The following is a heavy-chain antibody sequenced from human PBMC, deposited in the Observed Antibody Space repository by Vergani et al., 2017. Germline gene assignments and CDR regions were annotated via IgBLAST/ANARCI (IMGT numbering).Heavy chain of an antibody. V-gene: IGHV3-30*02. CDR1: GLTLSSYG. CDR3: TKAGQYDSDNFHDS. J-gene: IGHJ1*01. Sequence: QVQLVESGGGVVQPGGSMRLSCSASGLTLSSYGVHWVRQPPGRGLESVTFTRPHEDGAFYSASVRGRFTVSRDNSQTTVFLQMNSLRADDSAVYYCTKAGQYDSDNFHDSWGQGALVTVAS. CDR2: TRPHEDGA. D-gene: IGHD3-22*01.